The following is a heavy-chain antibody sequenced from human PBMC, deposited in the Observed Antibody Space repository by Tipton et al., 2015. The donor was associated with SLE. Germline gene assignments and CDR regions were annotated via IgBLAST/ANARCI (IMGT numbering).Heavy chain of an antibody. D-gene: IGHD3-10*01. Sequence: TLSLTCTVSGGSISSGGYYWSWIRQHPGKGLEWIGYIYYSGSTNYNPSLKSRVTISVDTSKNQFSLKLSSVTAADTAVYYCARCLLGELFFDYWGQGTLVTVSS. CDR1: GGSISSGGYY. J-gene: IGHJ4*02. V-gene: IGHV4-61*08. CDR2: IYYSGST. CDR3: ARCLLGELFFDY.